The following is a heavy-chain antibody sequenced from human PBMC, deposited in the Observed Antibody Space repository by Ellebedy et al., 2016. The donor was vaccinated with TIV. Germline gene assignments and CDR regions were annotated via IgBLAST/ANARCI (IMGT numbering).Heavy chain of an antibody. CDR1: GFTLSKSW. D-gene: IGHD6-13*01. J-gene: IGHJ3*02. Sequence: GGSLRLSXVASGFTLSKSWVNWVRQAPGKGLEWVGRIQSKADGETTDYPAPVKGRFIISRDDSRDTMYLQMNDLKTEDSALYYCTTGAVATSSDPGVVFDIWGQGTMVTVSA. CDR3: TTGAVATSSDPGVVFDI. V-gene: IGHV3-15*07. CDR2: IQSKADGETT.